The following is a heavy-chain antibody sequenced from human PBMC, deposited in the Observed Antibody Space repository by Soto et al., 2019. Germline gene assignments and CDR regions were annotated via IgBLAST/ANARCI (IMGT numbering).Heavy chain of an antibody. V-gene: IGHV3-30-3*01. D-gene: IGHD2-15*01. CDR1: GFTFTNYA. CDR3: AREGEYCSGGSCTYFPY. Sequence: QVQLVESGGGVVQPGRSLRLSCAASGFTFTNYAMYWVRQAPGKGLVWMGYVSYDGAHKFYADSVKGRFTISRDNSKNTLFLQMNSLRAEDTAVYDCAREGEYCSGGSCTYFPYWGQGTLVTVSS. J-gene: IGHJ4*02. CDR2: VSYDGAHK.